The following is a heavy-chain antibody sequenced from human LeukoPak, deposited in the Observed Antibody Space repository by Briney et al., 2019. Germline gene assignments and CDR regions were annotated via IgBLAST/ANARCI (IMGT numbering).Heavy chain of an antibody. CDR3: AKDPRNILTGDYDDFDI. D-gene: IGHD3-9*01. J-gene: IGHJ3*02. V-gene: IGHV1-46*01. CDR2: INPSGGRT. Sequence: ASVKVSCKASGYTFTNYYIHWVRQAPGQGLEWMGMINPSGGRTTYAKKFQGRVTMTRDTSTNTVYTELSSLRSDDTAVYFCAKDPRNILTGDYDDFDIWGQGTMVIVSS. CDR1: GYTFTNYY.